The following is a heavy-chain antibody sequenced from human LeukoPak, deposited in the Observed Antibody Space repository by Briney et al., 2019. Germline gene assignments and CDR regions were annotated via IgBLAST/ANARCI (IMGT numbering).Heavy chain of an antibody. V-gene: IGHV4-38-2*02. J-gene: IGHJ5*02. CDR1: GYSISSGYY. Sequence: SETLSLTCTVSGYSISSGYYWGWIRQPPGKGLEWIGSIYHSGSTYYNPSLKSRVTISVDTSKNQFSLKLSSVTAADTAVYYCARHQGHSSWYLGWFDPWGQGTLVTVSS. D-gene: IGHD6-13*01. CDR2: IYHSGST. CDR3: ARHQGHSSWYLGWFDP.